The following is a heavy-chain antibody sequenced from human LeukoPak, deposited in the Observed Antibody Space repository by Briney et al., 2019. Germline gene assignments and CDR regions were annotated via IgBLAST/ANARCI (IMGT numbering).Heavy chain of an antibody. D-gene: IGHD1-14*01. J-gene: IGHJ4*02. CDR1: GGSISSYY. Sequence: SETLSLTCTVSGGSISSYYWSWIRQPPGKGLEWIGYIYYSGSTNYNPSLKSRVTISVDTSKNQFSLKLSSVTAADTAVYYCARDGRFPPEVLPRYFDSWGQGTLVTVSS. CDR3: ARDGRFPPEVLPRYFDS. V-gene: IGHV4-59*01. CDR2: IYYSGST.